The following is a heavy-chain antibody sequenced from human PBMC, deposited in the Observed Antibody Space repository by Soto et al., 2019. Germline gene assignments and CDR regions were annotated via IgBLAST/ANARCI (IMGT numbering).Heavy chain of an antibody. Sequence: QVELVESGGGVVQPGKSLRLSCVASGFSIRTYGMHWVRQAPGKGLEWVAVIWSDGSDQLYADSMKGRLTIPRDNAKNTLYLQVNSLRADDTAAYFCATEPRMSSRGRGGMDVWGHGTTVIVSS. CDR3: ATEPRMSSRGRGGMDV. V-gene: IGHV3-33*01. CDR1: GFSIRTYG. CDR2: IWSDGSDQ. J-gene: IGHJ6*02. D-gene: IGHD3-10*01.